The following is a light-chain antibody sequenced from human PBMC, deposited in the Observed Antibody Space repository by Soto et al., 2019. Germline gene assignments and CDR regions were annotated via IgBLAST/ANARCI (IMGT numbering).Light chain of an antibody. CDR3: GTWDDSLSPHVV. CDR2: DNN. J-gene: IGLJ2*01. CDR1: NSNIGNNY. Sequence: QSVLTQPPSVSAAPGQKVAISCSGSNSNIGNNYVSWYQQLPGTAPKLLIYDNNKRPSGIPDRFSGSKSGTSATLGITGLQTGDEADYYCGTWDDSLSPHVVFGGGTKVTVL. V-gene: IGLV1-51*01.